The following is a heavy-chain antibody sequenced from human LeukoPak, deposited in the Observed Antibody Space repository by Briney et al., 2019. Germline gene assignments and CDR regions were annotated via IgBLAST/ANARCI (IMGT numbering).Heavy chain of an antibody. D-gene: IGHD5-12*01. J-gene: IGHJ4*02. CDR2: INPNSGGT. Sequence: ASVKVSCKASGYTFTTYSINWVRQAPGQGLEWMGWINPNSGGTNYAQKFQGRVTMTRDTSISTAYMELSRLRSDDTAVYYCASGYSGYDSFFDYWGQGTLVTVSS. V-gene: IGHV1-2*02. CDR3: ASGYSGYDSFFDY. CDR1: GYTFTTYS.